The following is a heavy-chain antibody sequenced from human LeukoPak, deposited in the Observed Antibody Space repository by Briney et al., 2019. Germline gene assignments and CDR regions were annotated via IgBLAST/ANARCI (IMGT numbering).Heavy chain of an antibody. CDR1: GGSISSYY. CDR3: ARVVEMATIGIFDY. Sequence: SETLSFTCTVSGGSISSYYWSWIRQPPGKGLEWIGYIYYSGSTNYNPSLKSRVTISVDTSKNQFSLKLSSVTAADTAVYYCARVVEMATIGIFDYWGQGTLVTVSS. V-gene: IGHV4-59*01. CDR2: IYYSGST. J-gene: IGHJ4*02. D-gene: IGHD5-24*01.